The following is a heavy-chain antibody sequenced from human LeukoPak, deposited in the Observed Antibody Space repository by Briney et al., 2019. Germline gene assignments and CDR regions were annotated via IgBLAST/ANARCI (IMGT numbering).Heavy chain of an antibody. CDR1: GGSISGYY. CDR3: ARHGDQYSSSWTSDWFDP. J-gene: IGHJ5*02. D-gene: IGHD6-13*01. V-gene: IGHV4-59*08. Sequence: PSETLSLTCTVSGGSISGYYWSWIRQPPGKGLEWIGYIYYSGSTNYNPSLKSRVTISVDTSKNQFSLKLSSVTAADTAVYYCARHGDQYSSSWTSDWFDPWGQGTLVTVSS. CDR2: IYYSGST.